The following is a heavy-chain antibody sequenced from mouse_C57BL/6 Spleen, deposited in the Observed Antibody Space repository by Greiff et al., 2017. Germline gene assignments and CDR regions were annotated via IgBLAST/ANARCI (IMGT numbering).Heavy chain of an antibody. CDR2: INPGSGGT. Sequence: VQLQQSGAELVRPGTSVKVSCKASGYAFTNYLIEWVKQRPGLGLEWIGVINPGSGGTNYNEKFKGKATLTADKSSSTAYMQLSSLTSEDSAVYFCARRHYYGSSYLDYWGQGTTLTVSS. CDR3: ARRHYYGSSYLDY. V-gene: IGHV1-54*01. D-gene: IGHD1-1*01. CDR1: GYAFTNYL. J-gene: IGHJ2*01.